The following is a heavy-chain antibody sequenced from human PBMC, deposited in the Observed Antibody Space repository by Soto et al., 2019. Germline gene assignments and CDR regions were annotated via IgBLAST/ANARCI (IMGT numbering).Heavy chain of an antibody. J-gene: IGHJ4*02. Sequence: PSEALSLTCTVSGGSISRYYWSWIRQPPGKGLEWIGYIYYSGSTNCNPSLKSRVTISLDTSKNQFSLKLSSVTAADTAVYYCATAHDYGDYYYTEHIIFDYWGQGTLVNISS. CDR2: IYYSGST. V-gene: IGHV4-59*01. D-gene: IGHD4-17*01. CDR1: GGSISRYY. CDR3: ATAHDYGDYYYTEHIIFDY.